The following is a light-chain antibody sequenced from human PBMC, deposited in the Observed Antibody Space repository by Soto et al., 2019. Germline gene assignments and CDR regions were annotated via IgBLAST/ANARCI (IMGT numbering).Light chain of an antibody. Sequence: PASVSGSPGQSITISCTGTSGDIGSYNRVSWYQQHPGKAPKLIIYEVTDRPSGVSNRFSGSKSGNTASLTISGLQAEDEAEYYCSSYTNINTRACVFGTGTKGTVL. CDR1: SGDIGSYNR. J-gene: IGLJ1*01. CDR3: SSYTNINTRACV. V-gene: IGLV2-14*01. CDR2: EVT.